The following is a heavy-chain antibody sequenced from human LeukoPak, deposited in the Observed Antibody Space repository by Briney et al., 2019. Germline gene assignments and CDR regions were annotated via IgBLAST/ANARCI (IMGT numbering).Heavy chain of an antibody. J-gene: IGHJ5*02. CDR3: ARDIRNYYDSGAYGWFDP. Sequence: GGSLRLSCAASGFTFSSYGMSWVRQATGKGLEWVSSISGSGGNVYYAGSVRGRFPISRDNSKNTVYLQMNSLRAEDTATYYCARDIRNYYDSGAYGWFDPWGQGTLVPVSS. V-gene: IGHV3-23*01. D-gene: IGHD3-10*01. CDR2: ISGSGGNV. CDR1: GFTFSSYG.